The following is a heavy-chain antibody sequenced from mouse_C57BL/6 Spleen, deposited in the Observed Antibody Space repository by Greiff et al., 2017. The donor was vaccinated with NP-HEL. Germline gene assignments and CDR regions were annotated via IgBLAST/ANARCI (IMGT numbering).Heavy chain of an antibody. V-gene: IGHV3-1*01. CDR1: GFSITSGYD. CDR3: ARDRDYSNYFDY. Sequence: EVQLLESGPGMVKPSQSLSLTCTVTGFSITSGYDWHWIRHFPGNKLEWMGYISYSGSTNYNPSLKSRISITHDTSKNHFFLKLNSVTTEDTATYYCARDRDYSNYFDYWGQGTTLTVSS. CDR2: ISYSGST. J-gene: IGHJ2*01. D-gene: IGHD2-5*01.